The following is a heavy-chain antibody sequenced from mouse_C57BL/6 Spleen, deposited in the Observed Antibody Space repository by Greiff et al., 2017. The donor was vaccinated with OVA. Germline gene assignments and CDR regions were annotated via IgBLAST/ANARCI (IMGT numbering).Heavy chain of an antibody. CDR2: IYPGDGDT. Sequence: VQLQQSGPELVKPGASVKISCKASGYAFSSSWMNWVKQRPGKGLEWIGRIYPGDGDTNYNGKFKGKATLTADKSSSTAYMQLSSLTSEDSAVYFCARDDGYYSFDYWGQGTTLTVSS. CDR1: GYAFSSSW. CDR3: ARDDGYYSFDY. D-gene: IGHD2-3*01. J-gene: IGHJ2*01. V-gene: IGHV1-82*01.